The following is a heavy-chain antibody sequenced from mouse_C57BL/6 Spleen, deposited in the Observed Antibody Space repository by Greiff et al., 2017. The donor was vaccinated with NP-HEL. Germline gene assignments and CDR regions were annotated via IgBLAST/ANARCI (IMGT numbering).Heavy chain of an antibody. V-gene: IGHV1-7*01. CDR2: INPSSGYT. CDR3: ARDPYYSNYEGAMDY. D-gene: IGHD2-5*01. CDR1: GYTFTSYW. J-gene: IGHJ4*01. Sequence: QVHVKQSGAELAKPGASVKLSCKASGYTFTSYWMHWVKQRPGQGLEWIGYINPSSGYTKYNQKFKDKATLTADKSSSTAYMQLSSLTYEDSAVYYCARDPYYSNYEGAMDYWGQGTSVTVSS.